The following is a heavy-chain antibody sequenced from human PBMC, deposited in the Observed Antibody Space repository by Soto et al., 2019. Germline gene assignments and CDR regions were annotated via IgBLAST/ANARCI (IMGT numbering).Heavy chain of an antibody. J-gene: IGHJ4*02. CDR2: IKSKTDGGTT. Sequence: PGGCMGLSCVVSGLTFTDAWMNWVRQAPGKGLEWVGRIKSKTDGGTTDYAAPVKGRFTISRDDSIHTLYLQMNSLKPEDTAVYYCITDGRAPHWGQGTLVTVSS. CDR1: GLTFTDAW. D-gene: IGHD2-15*01. V-gene: IGHV3-15*07. CDR3: ITDGRAPH.